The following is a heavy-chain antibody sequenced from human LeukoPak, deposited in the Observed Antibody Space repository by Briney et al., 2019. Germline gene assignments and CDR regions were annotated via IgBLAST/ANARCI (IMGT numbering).Heavy chain of an antibody. CDR2: IIPIFDTA. V-gene: IGHV1-69*13. CDR1: GGTFSSYA. J-gene: IGHJ5*02. CDR3: AREVGSGSSNWFDP. Sequence: SVKVSCNASGGTFSSYAISWVRQAPGQGLEWMGGIIPIFDTANYAQKFQGRVTITADESTSTAYMELSSLSSEDTAVYYCAREVGSGSSNWFDPWGQGTLVTVSS. D-gene: IGHD3-10*01.